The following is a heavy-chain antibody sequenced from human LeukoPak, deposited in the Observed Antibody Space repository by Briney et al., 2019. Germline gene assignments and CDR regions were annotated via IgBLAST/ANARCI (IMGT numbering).Heavy chain of an antibody. J-gene: IGHJ4*02. CDR3: ARQLDDSSGYYFDFDY. CDR1: GGSISSSSYY. CDR2: IYYSGST. D-gene: IGHD3-22*01. Sequence: PSETLSLTCTVSGGSISSSSYYWGWIRQPPGKGLEWIGSIYYSGSTYYNPSLESRVTISVDTSKNQFSLKLSSVTAADTAVYYCARQLDDSSGYYFDFDYWGQGTLVTVSS. V-gene: IGHV4-39*01.